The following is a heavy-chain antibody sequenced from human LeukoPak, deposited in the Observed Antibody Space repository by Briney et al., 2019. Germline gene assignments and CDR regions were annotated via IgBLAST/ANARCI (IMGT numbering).Heavy chain of an antibody. D-gene: IGHD2-21*01. J-gene: IGHJ4*02. Sequence: PGGSLRLSCAASGFTLSSYVRRWVRQAPGKGLEGVSAISGSGGRTYEADSVKGRFTICKDNANTPIYQQNNRLRAENSAVYYSARDGDGGHSPFDYWGQGTLVTVSA. CDR1: GFTLSSYV. CDR3: ARDGDGGHSPFDY. CDR2: ISGSGGRT. V-gene: IGHV3-23*01.